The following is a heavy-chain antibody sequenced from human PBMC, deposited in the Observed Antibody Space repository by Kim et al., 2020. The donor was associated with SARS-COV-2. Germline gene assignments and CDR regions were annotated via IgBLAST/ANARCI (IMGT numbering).Heavy chain of an antibody. V-gene: IGHV4-59*11. Sequence: SETLSLTCTVPGGSIRSHHWSWIRQPPGKGLEWIGYIYHTGTTDSNPPLKSRVTISADTPKNQFSLKLSSVTSADTAVYYCARKGSIHRGFDPWGRGTLV. J-gene: IGHJ2*01. CDR3: ARKGSIHRGFDP. CDR1: GGSIRSHH. D-gene: IGHD1-26*01. CDR2: IYHTGTT.